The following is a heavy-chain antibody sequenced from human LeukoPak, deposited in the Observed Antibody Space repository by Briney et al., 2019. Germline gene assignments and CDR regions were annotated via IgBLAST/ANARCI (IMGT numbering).Heavy chain of an antibody. CDR2: IYYSGST. CDR1: GGSISSSSYY. D-gene: IGHD2-2*01. Sequence: SETLSLTCTVSGGSISSSSYYWGWIRQPPGKGLEWIGSIYYSGSTYYSPSLKSRVTISVDTSKNQFSLKLSSVTAADTAVYYCVRRLIVVVPAATGDFDYWGQGTLVTVSS. CDR3: VRRLIVVVPAATGDFDY. J-gene: IGHJ4*02. V-gene: IGHV4-39*01.